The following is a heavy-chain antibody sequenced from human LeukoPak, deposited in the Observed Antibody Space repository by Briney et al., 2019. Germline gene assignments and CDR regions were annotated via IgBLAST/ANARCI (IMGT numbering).Heavy chain of an antibody. CDR3: ARDRAYYYYGMDV. CDR2: INPSTGGT. J-gene: IGHJ6*02. V-gene: IGHV1-2*02. CDR1: GGTFSSYA. Sequence: ASVKVSCKASGGTFSSYAISWVRQAPGQGLEWMGWINPSTGGTNYAQKFQGRVTMTRDTSISTSYMELSRLTSDDTAVYFCARDRAYYYYGMDVWGQGTTVTVSS.